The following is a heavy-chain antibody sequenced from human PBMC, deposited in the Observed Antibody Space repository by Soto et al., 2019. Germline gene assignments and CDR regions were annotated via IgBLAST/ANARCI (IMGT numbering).Heavy chain of an antibody. CDR3: ARCSAGYSNSWYRRCYFDY. J-gene: IGHJ4*02. D-gene: IGHD6-13*01. CDR1: GYTFTSYD. V-gene: IGHV1-8*01. Sequence: ASVKVSCKASGYTFTSYDINWVRQATGQGLEWMGWMNPNSGNTGYAQKFQGRVTMTRNTSISTAYMELSSLRSEDTAVYYCARCSAGYSNSWYRRCYFDYWGQGTLVTVSS. CDR2: MNPNSGNT.